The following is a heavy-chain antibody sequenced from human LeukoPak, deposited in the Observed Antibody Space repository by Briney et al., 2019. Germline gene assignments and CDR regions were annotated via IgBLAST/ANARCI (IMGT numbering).Heavy chain of an antibody. Sequence: GGSLRLSCAASGFTVSNSYMSWVRQAPGKGLEWVSVIYDGGGTFYSESVKGRFTISRDYSKNTLYLQMNSLRAEDTAVYYCARGINMMIVAPGYWGQGTLVTVSS. V-gene: IGHV3-53*01. CDR1: GFTVSNSY. J-gene: IGHJ4*02. D-gene: IGHD3-22*01. CDR2: IYDGGGT. CDR3: ARGINMMIVAPGY.